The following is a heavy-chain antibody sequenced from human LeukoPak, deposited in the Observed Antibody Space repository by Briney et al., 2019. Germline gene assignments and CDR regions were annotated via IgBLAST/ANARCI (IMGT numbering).Heavy chain of an antibody. V-gene: IGHV3-23*01. Sequence: GGSLRLSCAASGFTFSSYAMSWVRQAPGKGLEWVSAISGSGGSTYYADSVKGRFTIPRDNLKNTLYLQMNSLRAEDTAVYYCAKDRVLYYYDSSGYPAGYWGQGTLVTVSS. CDR3: AKDRVLYYYDSSGYPAGY. CDR1: GFTFSSYA. J-gene: IGHJ4*02. CDR2: ISGSGGST. D-gene: IGHD3-22*01.